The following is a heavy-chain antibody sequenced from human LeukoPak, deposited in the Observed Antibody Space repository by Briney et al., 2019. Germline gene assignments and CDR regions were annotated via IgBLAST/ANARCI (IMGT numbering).Heavy chain of an antibody. CDR3: ARWYSSSWAFGY. D-gene: IGHD6-13*01. Sequence: GGSLRLSCAASGFTVSSNYMSWVRQAPGKGLEWVSVIYSGGSTYYADSVKGRFTISRDNSKNTLYLQMNSLRAEDTAVYYCARWYSSSWAFGYWGQGTLVTVSS. V-gene: IGHV3-66*01. CDR2: IYSGGST. J-gene: IGHJ4*02. CDR1: GFTVSSNY.